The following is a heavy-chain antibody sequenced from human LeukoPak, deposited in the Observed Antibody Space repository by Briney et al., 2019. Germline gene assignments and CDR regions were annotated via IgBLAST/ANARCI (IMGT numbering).Heavy chain of an antibody. CDR3: AKAIVGATGHPFDY. CDR1: GFTFSSYA. D-gene: IGHD1-26*01. CDR2: TSGSGGST. Sequence: GGSLRLSCAASGFTFSSYAMSWVRQAPGKGLEWVSATSGSGGSTYYADSVKGRFTISRDNSKNTLYLQMNSLRAEDTAVYYCAKAIVGATGHPFDYWGQGTLVTVSS. J-gene: IGHJ4*02. V-gene: IGHV3-23*01.